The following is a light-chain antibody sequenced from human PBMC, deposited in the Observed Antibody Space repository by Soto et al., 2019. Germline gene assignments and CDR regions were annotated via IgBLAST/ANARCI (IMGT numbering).Light chain of an antibody. CDR3: TSYTRDTALV. J-gene: IGLJ1*01. V-gene: IGLV2-14*01. CDR2: EVS. Sequence: QSVLTQPASVAGSPGQSITISCTGTSSDVGTYNYVSWYQHHPGKAPKLIIYEVSNRPSGVSNRFSGCKSGSTASLTISGLQAEDEADYHCTSYTRDTALVFGTGTKGTVL. CDR1: SSDVGTYNY.